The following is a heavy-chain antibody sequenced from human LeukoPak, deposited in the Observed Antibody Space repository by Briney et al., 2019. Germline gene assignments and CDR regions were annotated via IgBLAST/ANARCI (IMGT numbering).Heavy chain of an antibody. CDR1: GFTFSSYA. V-gene: IGHV3-30-3*01. J-gene: IGHJ4*02. Sequence: GGSLRLSCAASGFTFSSYAMHWVRQAPGKGLEWVAVISYDGSNKYYADSVEGRFTISRDNSKNTLYLQMNSLRAEDTAVYYCARELEQWLVLSYWGRGTLVTVSS. CDR3: ARELEQWLVLSY. CDR2: ISYDGSNK. D-gene: IGHD6-19*01.